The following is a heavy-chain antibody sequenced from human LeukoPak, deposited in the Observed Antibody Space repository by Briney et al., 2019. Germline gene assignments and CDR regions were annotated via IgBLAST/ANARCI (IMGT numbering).Heavy chain of an antibody. CDR2: IGGSGGST. CDR1: GFTFSSHA. CDR3: ARDPGVVAFHYFDY. V-gene: IGHV3-23*01. J-gene: IGHJ4*02. D-gene: IGHD3-3*01. Sequence: GGSLRPSCSASGFTFSSHAMTWVRQAPGKGLEWVSAIGGSGGSTYYTDSVKGRFTISRDNSKNTLYLQMNSLRADDTAVYYCARDPGVVAFHYFDYWGQGTLVAVSS.